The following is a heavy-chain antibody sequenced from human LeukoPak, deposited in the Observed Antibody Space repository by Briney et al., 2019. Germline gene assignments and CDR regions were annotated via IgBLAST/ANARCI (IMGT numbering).Heavy chain of an antibody. V-gene: IGHV4-34*01. Sequence: PSETLSLTCAVYGGSFSGYYWSWIRQPPGKGLEWIGEINHSGSTNYNPSLKSRVTISVDTSKNKFSLKLSSVTAADTAVYYCARVMTVTTFEAFDIWGQGTMVTVSS. CDR3: ARVMTVTTFEAFDI. D-gene: IGHD4-17*01. J-gene: IGHJ3*02. CDR1: GGSFSGYY. CDR2: INHSGST.